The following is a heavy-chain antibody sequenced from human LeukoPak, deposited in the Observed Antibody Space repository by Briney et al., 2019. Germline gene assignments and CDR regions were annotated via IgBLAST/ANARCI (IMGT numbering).Heavy chain of an antibody. D-gene: IGHD6-19*01. V-gene: IGHV4-38-2*02. CDR2: IYHTGST. J-gene: IGHJ4*02. CDR1: SYSINSNYY. CDR3: ARGSHPVTGTLGGYFDP. Sequence: SETLSLTCSVSSYSINSNYYWGWIRQSPGKGLEWIGSIYHTGSTYYNQSLKSRVTISLDASNKQFSLRLSSVTAADTAVYYCARGSHPVTGTLGGYFDPWGQGTLVTVSS.